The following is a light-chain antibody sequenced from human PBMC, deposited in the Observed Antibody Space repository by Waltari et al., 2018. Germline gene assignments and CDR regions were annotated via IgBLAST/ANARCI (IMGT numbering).Light chain of an antibody. V-gene: IGKV2-30*02. J-gene: IGKJ1*01. Sequence: DIVMNQSPLTLTITPGQPASISCRASESFVHSDGNTYLSWYHQKPGHPPRLLIYKVSTRESGVPDRFTGSWAGTDFTLEISRVEAEYVWIYYCGQCSKVPWTFGQGTKVEIK. CDR3: GQCSKVPWT. CDR1: ESFVHSDGNTY. CDR2: KVS.